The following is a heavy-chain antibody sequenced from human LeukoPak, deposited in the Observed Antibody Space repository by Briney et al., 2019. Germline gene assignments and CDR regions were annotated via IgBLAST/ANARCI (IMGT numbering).Heavy chain of an antibody. Sequence: GSLRLSCAASGFTFSDYYMSWIRQAPGKGLEWVSYISSSGSTIYYADSVKGRFTISRDNAKNSLYLQMNSLRAEDTAVYYCAKDLDIVVVIAKNAFDIWGQGTMVTVSS. CDR1: GFTFSDYY. CDR2: ISSSGSTI. D-gene: IGHD2-21*01. CDR3: AKDLDIVVVIAKNAFDI. V-gene: IGHV3-11*04. J-gene: IGHJ3*02.